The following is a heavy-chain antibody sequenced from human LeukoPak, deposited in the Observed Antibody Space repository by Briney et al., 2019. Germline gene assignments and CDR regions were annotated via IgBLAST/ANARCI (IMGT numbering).Heavy chain of an antibody. V-gene: IGHV1-2*02. CDR1: GYTFTVYY. J-gene: IGHJ4*02. Sequence: ASVKVSCKASGYTFTVYYIHWVRQAPGQGLEWMGWSNPNSGGTNYAQKFQGRVTMTRDRSINTAYMDLRSLTYDDTAVYYCARDKPAEAALDFWGQGTLVTVSS. CDR2: SNPNSGGT. CDR3: ARDKPAEAALDF.